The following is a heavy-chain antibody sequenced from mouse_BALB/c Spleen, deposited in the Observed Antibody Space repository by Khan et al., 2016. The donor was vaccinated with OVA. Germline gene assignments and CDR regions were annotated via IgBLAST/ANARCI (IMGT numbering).Heavy chain of an antibody. D-gene: IGHD1-2*01. CDR3: ARRNYFGYTFAY. V-gene: IGHV1-77*01. J-gene: IGHJ3*01. Sequence: QVQLPQSGAELARPGASVKLSCKASGYTFTDYSINWVKQRTGQGLEWIGEISPGSGDTYYHVKFTGKSTLTADKTSTKAYMQLSSLTSEAAAVYVCARRNYFGYTFAYWGQGTLVTVSA. CDR2: ISPGSGDT. CDR1: GYTFTDYS.